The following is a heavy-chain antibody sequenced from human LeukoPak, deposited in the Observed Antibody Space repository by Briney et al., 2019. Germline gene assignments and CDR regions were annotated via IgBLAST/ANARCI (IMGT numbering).Heavy chain of an antibody. Sequence: SQTLSLTCAISGDSVSSNSAAWNWIRQSPSRGLEWLGRTYYRSKWYNDYAVSVKSRITINPDTSKNQFSLQLNSVTPEDTAVYYCARGSVDWNDGSRYADWYFDLWGRGTLVTVSS. CDR1: GDSVSSNSAA. V-gene: IGHV6-1*01. CDR2: TYYRSKWYN. D-gene: IGHD1-1*01. CDR3: ARGSVDWNDGSRYADWYFDL. J-gene: IGHJ2*01.